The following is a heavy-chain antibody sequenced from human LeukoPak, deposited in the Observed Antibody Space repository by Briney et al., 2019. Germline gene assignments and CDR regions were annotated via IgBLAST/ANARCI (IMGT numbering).Heavy chain of an antibody. CDR2: IYTSGST. D-gene: IGHD2-2*01. V-gene: IGHV4-4*07. CDR3: ATSPPPAENDY. Sequence: SETLSLTCTVSGSSISPYYWNWIRQPAGEVLEWIGRIYTSGSTNYNPSLKSRVTMSVDTSKNQFSLKLSSVTAADTAVYYCATSPPPAENDYWGQGTLVTVSS. J-gene: IGHJ4*02. CDR1: GSSISPYY.